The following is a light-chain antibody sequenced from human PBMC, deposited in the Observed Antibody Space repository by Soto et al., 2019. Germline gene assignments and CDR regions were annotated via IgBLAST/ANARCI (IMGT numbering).Light chain of an antibody. CDR2: AAS. Sequence: DLQMTQSPSSLSASVGDRVTISCRASRSVNIFLNWYQQKPGKAPKLLISAASTLQSGVPSRFSGSGSETDFTLTISSLQPEDFATYYCQQTYGILYSFGQGTKLEIK. J-gene: IGKJ2*01. CDR1: RSVNIF. CDR3: QQTYGILYS. V-gene: IGKV1-39*01.